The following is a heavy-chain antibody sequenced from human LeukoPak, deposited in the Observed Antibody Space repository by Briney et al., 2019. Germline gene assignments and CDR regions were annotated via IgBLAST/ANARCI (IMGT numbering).Heavy chain of an antibody. CDR3: ARAPLGYDFWSGYYTGTSTAGANDY. D-gene: IGHD3-3*01. V-gene: IGHV1-18*01. Sequence: ASVKVSCKASGYTFTSYGISWVRQAPGQGLEWMGWISAYNGNTNYAQKLQGRVIMTTDTSTSIAYMELRSLRSDDTAVYYCARAPLGYDFWSGYYTGTSTAGANDYWGQGTLVTVSS. CDR2: ISAYNGNT. J-gene: IGHJ4*02. CDR1: GYTFTSYG.